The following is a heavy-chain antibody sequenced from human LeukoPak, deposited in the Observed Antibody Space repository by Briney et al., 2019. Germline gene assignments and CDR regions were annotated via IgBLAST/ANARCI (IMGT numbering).Heavy chain of an antibody. D-gene: IGHD6-13*01. Sequence: GGSLRLSCAASGFTFDDYAMHWVRQAPGKGLEWVSGISWNSGSIGYADSVKGRFTISRDNSKNTLYLQMNSLRAEDTAVYYCAREFYGIAAAGSLNYYYMDVWGKGTTVTISS. J-gene: IGHJ6*03. V-gene: IGHV3-9*01. CDR2: ISWNSGSI. CDR1: GFTFDDYA. CDR3: AREFYGIAAAGSLNYYYMDV.